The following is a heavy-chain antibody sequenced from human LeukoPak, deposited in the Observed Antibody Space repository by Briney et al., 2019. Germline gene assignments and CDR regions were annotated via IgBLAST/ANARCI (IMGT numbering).Heavy chain of an antibody. CDR1: GFTVNSNY. V-gene: IGHV3-7*01. CDR2: IHQHGNEK. D-gene: IGHD2-8*01. CDR3: ATLNGPLFEY. J-gene: IGHJ4*02. Sequence: GGSLRPSCAASGFTVNSNYMSWVRQAPGKGLEWVASIHQHGNEKYFVDSVRGRFTISRDNAKNSLYLQMSSLRAEDTAVYYCATLNGPLFEYWGQGTLVTVSS.